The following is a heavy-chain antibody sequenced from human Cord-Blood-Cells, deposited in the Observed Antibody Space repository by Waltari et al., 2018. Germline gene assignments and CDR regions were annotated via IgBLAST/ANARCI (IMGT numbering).Heavy chain of an antibody. CDR3: ARDQRVVITKYYFDY. V-gene: IGHV3-7*01. Sequence: EVQLVESGGGLVQPGGSLRLSCAASGFTFSSYWMSWVRQAPGKGLEWVANIKQDGSEKYLVDSVKGRFTISRDNAKNSLYLQMNSLRAEDTAVYYCARDQRVVITKYYFDYWGQGTLVTVSS. CDR1: GFTFSSYW. CDR2: IKQDGSEK. D-gene: IGHD3-22*01. J-gene: IGHJ4*02.